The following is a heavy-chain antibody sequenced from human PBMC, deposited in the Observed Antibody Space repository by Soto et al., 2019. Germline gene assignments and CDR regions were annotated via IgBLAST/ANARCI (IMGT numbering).Heavy chain of an antibody. CDR2: INPSGGST. CDR3: AKGGYYDSRGSMTYFFDY. V-gene: IGHV1-46*01. Sequence: ASVKVSCKASGYTFTSYYMHWVRQAPGQGLEWMGIINPSGGSTSYAQKFQGRVTMTRDTSTSTVYMELSSLRAEDTAVYYCAKGGYYDSRGSMTYFFDYWGQGALVTVSS. D-gene: IGHD3-22*01. J-gene: IGHJ4*02. CDR1: GYTFTSYY.